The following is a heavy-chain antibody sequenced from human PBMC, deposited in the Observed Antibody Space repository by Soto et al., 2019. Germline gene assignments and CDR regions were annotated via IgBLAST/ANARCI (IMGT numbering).Heavy chain of an antibody. D-gene: IGHD2-15*01. CDR3: AREGYCSSGSCALYSHDYFGMDV. V-gene: IGHV1-18*01. CDR1: GYTFNRYG. CDR2: IGGYNEKT. J-gene: IGHJ6*02. Sequence: QVQLVQSGAEVKKPGASVKLSCKASGYTFNRYGISWVRQAPGQGLEWMGWIGGYNEKTNYAQNFQGRVTMTTDTSTTAAYMELRSLTSDDTAVYFCAREGYCSSGSCALYSHDYFGMDVWGQGTTVTVSS.